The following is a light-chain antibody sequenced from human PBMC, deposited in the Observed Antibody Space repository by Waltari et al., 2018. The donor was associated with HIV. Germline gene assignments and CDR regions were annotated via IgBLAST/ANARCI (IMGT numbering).Light chain of an antibody. CDR2: YDS. Sequence: SYVLTQPPSVSVAPGKTARITCGGDNIEGKSVHRYHKKPGQAPVVVISYDSVRPSGIPGRFSGSDSGTPATLTISGVEAGDEADYYCQVWGSGSDHRVFGGGTKLTVL. V-gene: IGLV3-21*04. CDR3: QVWGSGSDHRV. CDR1: NIEGKS. J-gene: IGLJ2*01.